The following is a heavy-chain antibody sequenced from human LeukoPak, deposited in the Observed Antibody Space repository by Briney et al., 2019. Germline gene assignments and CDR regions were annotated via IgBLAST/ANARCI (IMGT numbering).Heavy chain of an antibody. CDR3: AKDLGVDYYGSGTFYKEDYYYYMDV. CDR2: IGSNSGSI. Sequence: GRSLRLSCAASGFTFEDYAMHWVRQAPGNGLEWVSGIGSNSGSIVYADSVKGRYSISRHNAKKLLYLQMNSVRAEDTALYYCAKDLGVDYYGSGTFYKEDYYYYMDVWGKGTTVTVSS. V-gene: IGHV3-9*01. J-gene: IGHJ6*03. CDR1: GFTFEDYA. D-gene: IGHD3-10*01.